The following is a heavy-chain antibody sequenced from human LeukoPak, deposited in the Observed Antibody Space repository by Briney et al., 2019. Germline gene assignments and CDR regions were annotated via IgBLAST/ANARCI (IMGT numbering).Heavy chain of an antibody. Sequence: PSETLSLTCSVYDGSTTGYYWSWIRQPPGKGLEWIAYVYYTGRTLYNPSLESRVTISVDTSKTQCSLTVTSVTAADTAVYYCARHMSVSYDAFDLWGRGTTVTVSS. CDR2: VYYTGRT. CDR3: ARHMSVSYDAFDL. CDR1: DGSTTGYY. J-gene: IGHJ3*01. V-gene: IGHV4-59*08. D-gene: IGHD3-10*01.